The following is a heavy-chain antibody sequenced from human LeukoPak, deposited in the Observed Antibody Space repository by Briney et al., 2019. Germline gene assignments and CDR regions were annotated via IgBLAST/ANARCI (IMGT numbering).Heavy chain of an antibody. J-gene: IGHJ5*02. CDR3: ARSPLGIAARVFDP. CDR2: IIPIFGTA. Sequence: AASVKVSCKASGYTFTSYYMYWVRQAPGQGLEWMGGIIPIFGTANYAQKFQGRVTITADKSTSAAYMELSSLRSEDTAVYYCARSPLGIAARVFDPWGQGTLVTVSS. V-gene: IGHV1-69*06. CDR1: GYTFTSYY. D-gene: IGHD6-6*01.